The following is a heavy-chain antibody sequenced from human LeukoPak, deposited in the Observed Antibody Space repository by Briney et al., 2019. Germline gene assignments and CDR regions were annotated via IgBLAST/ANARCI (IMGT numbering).Heavy chain of an antibody. Sequence: PGGSLRLSCAASGFTFSIYAMNWVRQAPGKGLEWVSSISANGGETHYADSVKGRFTISRDNSKNTLYLQINNPRVEDTAVYYCAKLYYDFPLDYWGQGTLVTVSS. CDR2: ISANGGET. D-gene: IGHD3-3*01. V-gene: IGHV3-23*01. CDR3: AKLYYDFPLDY. CDR1: GFTFSIYA. J-gene: IGHJ4*02.